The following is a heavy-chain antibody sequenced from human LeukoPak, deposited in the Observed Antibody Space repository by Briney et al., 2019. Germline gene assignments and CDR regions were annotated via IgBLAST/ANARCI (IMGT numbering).Heavy chain of an antibody. J-gene: IGHJ4*02. CDR3: ARGGDIVLMVYAPFDY. CDR2: INPNSGGT. V-gene: IGHV1-2*02. D-gene: IGHD2-8*01. CDR1: GYTFTGYY. Sequence: ASVKVSCKASGYTFTGYYMHWVRQAPGQGLEWMGWINPNSGGTNYAQKFQGRVTMTRDTSISTAYMELSRLRSDDTAVYYCARGGDIVLMVYAPFDYWGQGTLVTVSS.